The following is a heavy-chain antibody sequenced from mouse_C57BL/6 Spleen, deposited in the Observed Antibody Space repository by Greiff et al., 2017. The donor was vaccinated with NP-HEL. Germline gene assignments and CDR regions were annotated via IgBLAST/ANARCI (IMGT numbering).Heavy chain of an antibody. CDR1: GYTFTSYW. J-gene: IGHJ4*01. V-gene: IGHV1-55*01. D-gene: IGHD3-2*02. CDR2: IYPGSGST. Sequence: VQLQQPGAELVKPGASVKMSCKASGYTFTSYWITWVKQRPGQGLEWIGDIYPGSGSTNYNEKFKSKATLTVDTSSITAYMQLSSLTSEDSAVYYCARRDSSGYVFYAMDYWGQGTSVTVSS. CDR3: ARRDSSGYVFYAMDY.